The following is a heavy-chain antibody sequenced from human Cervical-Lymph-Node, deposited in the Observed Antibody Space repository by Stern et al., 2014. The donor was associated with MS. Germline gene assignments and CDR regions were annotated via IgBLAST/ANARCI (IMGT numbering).Heavy chain of an antibody. CDR2: LIPFFGAT. V-gene: IGHV1-69*01. Sequence: VQLVQSGSEVKRPGSSVKVSCKPSGDTFSSYALSWVRQAPGQGLEWVGGLIPFFGATSYGQKFQGSVTITPEESTGTAFMELSNLTSDDTAVYYCALRRSYYVYWGQGTLITVSS. D-gene: IGHD4-11*01. CDR1: GDTFSSYA. J-gene: IGHJ4*02. CDR3: ALRRSYYVY.